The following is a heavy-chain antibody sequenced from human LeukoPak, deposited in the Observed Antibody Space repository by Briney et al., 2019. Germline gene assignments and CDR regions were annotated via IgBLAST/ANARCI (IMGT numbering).Heavy chain of an antibody. CDR1: GFTFSTYA. Sequence: GGSLRLSCAASGFTFSTYAVNWVRQAPGKGLEWVSTISGSGDSTYYADSVKGRFTISRDNSKDTLYLQMSSVRVDDTAVYYCAREMIDYYGMDVWGQGTTVTVSS. CDR3: AREMIDYYGMDV. CDR2: ISGSGDST. V-gene: IGHV3-23*01. D-gene: IGHD2-21*01. J-gene: IGHJ6*02.